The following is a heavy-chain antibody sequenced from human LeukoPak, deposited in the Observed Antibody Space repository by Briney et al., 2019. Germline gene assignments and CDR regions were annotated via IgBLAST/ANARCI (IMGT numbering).Heavy chain of an antibody. D-gene: IGHD1-14*01. J-gene: IGHJ6*03. Sequence: GGSLRLSCAASALTVSSNSMTWVRQAPGGGLEWVSVIYSGGDTYYADSVKGRFTISRDNSKNTLYLQMNSLRAEDTAVYYCARDSHRDYMDVWGKGTTVTVSS. CDR3: ARDSHRDYMDV. V-gene: IGHV3-53*01. CDR2: IYSGGDT. CDR1: ALTVSSNS.